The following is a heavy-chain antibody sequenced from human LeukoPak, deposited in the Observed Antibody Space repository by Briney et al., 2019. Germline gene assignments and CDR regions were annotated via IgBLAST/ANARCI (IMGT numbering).Heavy chain of an antibody. V-gene: IGHV4-4*07. D-gene: IGHD3-10*01. CDR3: ARVQLFGSGGYYFEY. Sequence: PSETLSLTCIVAGGSIRGYYWSWMRQPAGKGLEWIGRVYTSGSTNYNPSLKSRVTMSVDTSKTQFSLKLSSVTAADTAVYYCARVQLFGSGGYYFEYCGQGTLVTVSS. CDR1: GGSIRGYY. CDR2: VYTSGST. J-gene: IGHJ4*02.